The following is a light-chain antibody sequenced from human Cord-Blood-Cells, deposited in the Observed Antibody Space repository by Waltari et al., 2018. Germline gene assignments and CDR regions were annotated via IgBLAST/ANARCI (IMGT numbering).Light chain of an antibody. V-gene: IGKV3D-11*02. CDR3: QQRSNWHT. CDR2: DAS. J-gene: IGKJ3*01. CDR1: QSVSSY. Sequence: EIVLTQSPATLSLSPGERDTLSCRASQSVSSYLAWYQQKPGQAPRLLIYDASNRATGIPARFSGSGPGTDFTLTISSLEPEDFAVYYCQQRSNWHTFGPGTKVDIK.